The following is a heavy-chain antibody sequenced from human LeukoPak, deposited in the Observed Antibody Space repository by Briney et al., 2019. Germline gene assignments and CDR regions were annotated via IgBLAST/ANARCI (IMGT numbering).Heavy chain of an antibody. V-gene: IGHV3-21*01. CDR1: GFTFSSYS. CDR3: ARDHFAIAAAGTFDY. J-gene: IGHJ4*02. Sequence: KPGGSLRLSCAASGFTFSSYSMNWVRQAPGKGLGWVSSISSSSSYIYYADSVKGRFTISRDNAKNSLYLQMNSLRAEDTAVYYCARDHFAIAAAGTFDYWGQGTLVTVSS. CDR2: ISSSSSYI. D-gene: IGHD6-13*01.